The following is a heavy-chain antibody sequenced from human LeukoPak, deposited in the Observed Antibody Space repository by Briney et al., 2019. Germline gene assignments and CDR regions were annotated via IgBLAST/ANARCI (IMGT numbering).Heavy chain of an antibody. D-gene: IGHD3-10*01. V-gene: IGHV3-66*01. CDR2: IYNGGST. Sequence: SGRSLRLSCAASGFTVSSNYMSWVRQAPGKGLEWVSVIYNGGSTYYADSVKGRFTISGDNSKNTLYLQMNSLRAEDTAVYYCARGSRGWFGEWGFDYWGQGTLVTVSS. CDR3: ARGSRGWFGEWGFDY. CDR1: GFTVSSNY. J-gene: IGHJ4*02.